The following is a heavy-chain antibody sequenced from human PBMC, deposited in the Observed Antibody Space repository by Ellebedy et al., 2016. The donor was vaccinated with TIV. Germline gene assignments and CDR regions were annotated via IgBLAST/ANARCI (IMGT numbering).Heavy chain of an antibody. Sequence: AASVKVSCKASGYTFTSYYFHWVRQAPGQGLEWMGIINPSGGTTTYAEKFQGRVTMTRDKSTSTVYMEMSSLRSEDTAVYYCVRIGDNYGSSFPYWGQGTLVTVSS. J-gene: IGHJ4*02. V-gene: IGHV1-46*01. D-gene: IGHD5-24*01. CDR2: INPSGGTT. CDR1: GYTFTSYY. CDR3: VRIGDNYGSSFPY.